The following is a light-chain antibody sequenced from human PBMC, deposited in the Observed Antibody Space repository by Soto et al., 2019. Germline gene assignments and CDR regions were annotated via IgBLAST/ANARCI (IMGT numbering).Light chain of an antibody. CDR2: GNS. J-gene: IGLJ1*01. Sequence: QSVLTQPPSVSGAPGQRVTISCTGSSSNIGAGYDVHWYQQLPGTAPKLLIYGNSNRPSGVPDRFSGSKSGTSASLAITGLQGDDEADYSCQSSDSSLSGFYVFGTGTKLTVL. CDR1: SSNIGAGYD. CDR3: QSSDSSLSGFYV. V-gene: IGLV1-40*01.